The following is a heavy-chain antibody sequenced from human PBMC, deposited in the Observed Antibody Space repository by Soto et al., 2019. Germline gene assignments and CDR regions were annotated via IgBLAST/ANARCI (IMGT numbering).Heavy chain of an antibody. CDR2: IYHDGRT. V-gene: IGHV4-30-2*01. J-gene: IGHJ4*02. D-gene: IGHD3-10*01. CDR1: GDTISTGGYT. CDR3: ANDYGSGSYRFDY. Sequence: PSETLSLTCDVSGDTISTGGYTWAWIRQTPGKGLEWIGYIYHDGRTLYNPSLKSRVTISLDRSKNQFSLKLTSVTSADTAVYYCANDYGSGSYRFDYWGQGTLVTVSS.